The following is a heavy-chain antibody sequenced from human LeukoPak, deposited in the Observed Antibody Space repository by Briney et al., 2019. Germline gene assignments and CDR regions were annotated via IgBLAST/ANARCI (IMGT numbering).Heavy chain of an antibody. CDR2: ISAYNGNT. V-gene: IGHV1-18*01. D-gene: IGHD6-13*01. CDR1: GYTFTSYG. CDR3: AREVRGGGAAAGPNDAFDI. Sequence: GASVKVSCKASGYTFTSYGISWVRQAPGQGLEWMGWISAYNGNTNYAQKLQGRVTMTTDTSTSTAYMELRSLRSDDTAVYYCAREVRGGGAAAGPNDAFDIWGQGTMVTVSS. J-gene: IGHJ3*02.